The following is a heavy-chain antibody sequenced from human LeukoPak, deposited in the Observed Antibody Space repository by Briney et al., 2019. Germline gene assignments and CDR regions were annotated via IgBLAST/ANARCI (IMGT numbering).Heavy chain of an antibody. D-gene: IGHD6-19*01. Sequence: GRSLRLSCAASGFTVSSNYMSWVRQAPGKGLEWVSVIYSSGNTYYADSVKGRFTISRDSSKNTLYLQMNSLRAEDTAVYYCARDFPPGAVTGTVPQDYWGQGTLVTVSS. CDR2: IYSSGNT. CDR1: GFTVSSNY. CDR3: ARDFPPGAVTGTVPQDY. V-gene: IGHV3-66*01. J-gene: IGHJ4*02.